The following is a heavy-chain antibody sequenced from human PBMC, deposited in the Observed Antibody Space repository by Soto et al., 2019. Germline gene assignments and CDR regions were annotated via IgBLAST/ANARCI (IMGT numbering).Heavy chain of an antibody. J-gene: IGHJ2*01. CDR2: ISWDGGTT. Sequence: EMQLVESGGVVVQPGGSLRLSCAASGFTFDDYTMHWVRQVPGKGLDWVSTISWDGGTTYYADSVKGRFTISRDNSKSSLYLQMNGLRTEDSAFYYCEKGGDYWYFDLWGRGTLATVSS. D-gene: IGHD3-16*01. CDR1: GFTFDDYT. V-gene: IGHV3-43*01. CDR3: EKGGDYWYFDL.